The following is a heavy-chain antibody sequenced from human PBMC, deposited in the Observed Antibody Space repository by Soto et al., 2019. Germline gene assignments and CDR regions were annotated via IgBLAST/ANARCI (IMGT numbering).Heavy chain of an antibody. CDR1: GYTFDDYG. CDR2: ISAYNGNT. V-gene: IGHV1-18*01. D-gene: IGHD1-26*01. CDR3: ARVGATTGKTSNDY. J-gene: IGHJ4*02. Sequence: QIQLVQSGAEVKKPGASVKVSCKASGYTFDDYGISWVRQAPGQGLEWMGWISAYNGNTDYAQTVQGRVTMTTDTSKRTAYMELRSLRSDDTAVYYCARVGATTGKTSNDYWGQGTLVTVSS.